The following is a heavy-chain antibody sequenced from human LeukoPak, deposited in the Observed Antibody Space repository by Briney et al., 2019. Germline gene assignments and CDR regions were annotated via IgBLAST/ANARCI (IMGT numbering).Heavy chain of an antibody. CDR2: RKQDGSEK. D-gene: IGHD3-10*01. CDR1: GFTFSSYW. V-gene: IGHV3-7*01. CDR3: ARNGQWFGELLYYFDY. J-gene: IGHJ4*02. Sequence: GGSLRLSCAASGFTFSSYWMSWVRQAPGKGLEWVANRKQDGSEKYYVDSVKGRFTITRDNAKNSLYLQMNSLRAEDTAVYYCARNGQWFGELLYYFDYWGQGTLVTVSS.